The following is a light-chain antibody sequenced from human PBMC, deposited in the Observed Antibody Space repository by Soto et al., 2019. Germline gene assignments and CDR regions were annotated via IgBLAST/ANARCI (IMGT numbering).Light chain of an antibody. CDR1: ALAKQF. V-gene: IGLV3-25*02. Sequence: SYELTQSPSVSVSPGQTARISCSGDALAKQFGNWYQQKPGQAPVVIIYKDTERPSWIPERFSGSSSGTTVTLTISGVQEEDEADYYCQSTDNSGSNYVFGSGTKLTVL. J-gene: IGLJ1*01. CDR3: QSTDNSGSNYV. CDR2: KDT.